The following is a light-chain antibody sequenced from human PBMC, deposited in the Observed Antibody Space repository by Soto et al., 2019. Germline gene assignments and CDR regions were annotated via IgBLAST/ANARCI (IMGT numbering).Light chain of an antibody. CDR2: AAS. Sequence: IQMTQSPSTLSGSVVDTVTITCRASQSISSYLNWYQQKPGKAPKLLIYAASSLQSGVPSRFSGSGSGTDFTLTISSLQPEDFATYYCQQSYSTSITFGQGTRLENK. CDR3: QQSYSTSIT. CDR1: QSISSY. V-gene: IGKV1-39*01. J-gene: IGKJ5*01.